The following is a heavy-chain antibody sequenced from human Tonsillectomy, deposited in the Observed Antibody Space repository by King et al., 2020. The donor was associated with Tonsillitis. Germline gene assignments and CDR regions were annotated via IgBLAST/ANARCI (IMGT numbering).Heavy chain of an antibody. Sequence: QLQESGPGLVKPSETLSLTCTVSGCSIISSTYYWGWFRQPPGKGLEWFGSIYYSGSTYYNPSLKIRVTISVDTSKNQFSLKFSSVTATDTAVYDCARGGRNGDYENWFDSWGQGTLVTVSS. J-gene: IGHJ5*01. V-gene: IGHV4-39*01. D-gene: IGHD4-17*01. CDR3: ARGGRNGDYENWFDS. CDR1: GCSIISSTYY. CDR2: IYYSGST.